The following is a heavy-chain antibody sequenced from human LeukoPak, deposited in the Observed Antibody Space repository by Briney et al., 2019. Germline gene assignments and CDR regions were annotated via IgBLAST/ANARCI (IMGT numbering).Heavy chain of an antibody. V-gene: IGHV3-30*02. CDR1: GFTFSSYG. J-gene: IGHJ6*02. CDR3: AKGYGSGYYYYGMDV. CDR2: IRYDGSNK. Sequence: GGSLRLSCAASGFTFSSYGMPWVRQAPGKGLEWVAFIRYDGSNKYYADSVKGRFTISRDNSKNTLYLQMNSLRAEDTAVYYCAKGYGSGYYYYGMDVWGQGTTVTVSS. D-gene: IGHD3-10*01.